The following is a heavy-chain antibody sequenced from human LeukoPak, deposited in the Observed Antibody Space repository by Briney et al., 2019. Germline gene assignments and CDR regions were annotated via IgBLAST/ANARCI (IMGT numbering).Heavy chain of an antibody. Sequence: GASVKVSCKASGYTFTSYDINWVRQATGQGLEWMGWMNPNSGNTGYAQKFQGRVTMTRNTSISTAYMELSSLRSEDTAVYYCAGLLWGANWFDSWGQGTLVTVSS. CDR1: GYTFTSYD. CDR2: MNPNSGNT. V-gene: IGHV1-8*01. J-gene: IGHJ5*01. CDR3: AGLLWGANWFDS. D-gene: IGHD7-27*01.